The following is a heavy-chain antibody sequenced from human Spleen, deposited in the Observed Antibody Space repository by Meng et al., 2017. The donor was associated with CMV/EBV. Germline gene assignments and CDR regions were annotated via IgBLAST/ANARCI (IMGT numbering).Heavy chain of an antibody. CDR1: GYTFSTYA. V-gene: IGHV3-23*01. J-gene: IGHJ5*02. D-gene: IGHD2-2*01. Sequence: GESLKISCTASGYTFSTYAMSWVRQAPGKGLDWVSHISGSGGSTYYADSVKGRFTISRDNSKNTLYLQMNNLRVDDTGVYFCAKGSVVPVATRLDPWGQGTRVTVSS. CDR2: ISGSGGST. CDR3: AKGSVVPVATRLDP.